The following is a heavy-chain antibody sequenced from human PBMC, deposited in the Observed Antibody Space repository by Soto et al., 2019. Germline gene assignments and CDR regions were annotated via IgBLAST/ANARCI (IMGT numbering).Heavy chain of an antibody. CDR2: IYHSGST. V-gene: IGHV4-4*02. Sequence: SETLSLTCAVSGGSISSSNSLSRVRPPPGKWLEWIGEIYHSGSTNYNPSLKSRVTISVDKSKNQFSLKLSSVTAADTAVYYCARARLDILTGYFYYYGMDVWGQGTTVT. CDR3: ARARLDILTGYFYYYGMDV. CDR1: GGSISSSNS. J-gene: IGHJ6*02. D-gene: IGHD3-9*01.